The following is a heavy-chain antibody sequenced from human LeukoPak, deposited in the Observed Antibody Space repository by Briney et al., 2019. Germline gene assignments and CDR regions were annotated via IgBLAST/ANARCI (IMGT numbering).Heavy chain of an antibody. V-gene: IGHV4-59*01. D-gene: IGHD2-15*01. J-gene: IGHJ4*02. CDR2: IYYSGST. Sequence: SETLSLTCTVSGGSISSDYWSWIRQPPGKGLEWIGYIYYSGSTNYNPSLKSRVTISVDTSKNQFSLKLTSVTAADTAVYYCARDHSASSSRAYYFDYWGQGTLVTVSS. CDR3: ARDHSASSSRAYYFDY. CDR1: GGSISSDY.